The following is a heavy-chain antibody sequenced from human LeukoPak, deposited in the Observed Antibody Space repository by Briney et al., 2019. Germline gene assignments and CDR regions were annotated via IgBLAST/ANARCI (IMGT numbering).Heavy chain of an antibody. CDR3: ARDPSLRVTLDY. D-gene: IGHD5/OR15-5a*01. J-gene: IGHJ4*02. CDR2: VWYDGSNK. CDR1: GFIFSNYG. Sequence: PGGSLRLSCAASGFIFSNYGMHWVRQAPGKGLEWVAVVWYDGSNKYYADSVKGRFTISRDNSKNMLYLQMNSPRAEDTAVYYCARDPSLRVTLDYWGQGTLVTVSS. V-gene: IGHV3-33*01.